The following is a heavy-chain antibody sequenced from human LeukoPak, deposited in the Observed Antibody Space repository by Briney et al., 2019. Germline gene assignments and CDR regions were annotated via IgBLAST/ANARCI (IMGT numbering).Heavy chain of an antibody. CDR3: TTDYYDYVWGSYRPDY. CDR2: ISSSSSYV. CDR1: GFTFSSYS. J-gene: IGHJ4*02. V-gene: IGHV3-21*03. D-gene: IGHD3-16*02. Sequence: GGSLRLSCAASGFTFSSYSLNWVRQAPGKGLEWVSSISSSSSYVDYADSVKGRFTISRDDSKNTLYLQMNSLKTEDTAVYYCTTDYYDYVWGSYRPDYWGQGTLVTVSS.